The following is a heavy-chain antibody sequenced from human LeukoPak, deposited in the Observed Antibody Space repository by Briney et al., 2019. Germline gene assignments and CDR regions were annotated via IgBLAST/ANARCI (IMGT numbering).Heavy chain of an antibody. Sequence: GGSLRLSCAASGFTFSNYAMNWVRQAPGKGLEWVSTISGSGGSTYYADSVKGRFTISRDNSKNTLYLQINTLRAEDTAIYYCASSYFDYWGQGTLVTVSS. CDR2: ISGSGGST. CDR1: GFTFSNYA. CDR3: ASSYFDY. V-gene: IGHV3-23*01. J-gene: IGHJ4*02.